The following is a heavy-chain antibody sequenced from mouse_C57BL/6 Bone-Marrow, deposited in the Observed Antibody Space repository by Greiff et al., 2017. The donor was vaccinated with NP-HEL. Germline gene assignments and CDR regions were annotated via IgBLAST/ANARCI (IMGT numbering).Heavy chain of an antibody. V-gene: IGHV1-81*01. CDR1: GYTFTSYG. D-gene: IGHD2-14*01. Sequence: VQLQQSGAELARPGASVKLSCKASGYTFTSYGISWVKQRTGQGLEWIGEIYPRSGNTYYNEKFKGKATLTADKSSSPAYMELRSLTSEDAAVYFCARERGTLAWFAYWGQGTLVTVSA. CDR2: IYPRSGNT. J-gene: IGHJ3*01. CDR3: ARERGTLAWFAY.